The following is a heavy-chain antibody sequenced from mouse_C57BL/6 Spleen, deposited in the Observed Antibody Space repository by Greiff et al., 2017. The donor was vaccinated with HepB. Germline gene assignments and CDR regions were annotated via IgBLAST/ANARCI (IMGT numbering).Heavy chain of an antibody. CDR3: ARGGYYFDY. J-gene: IGHJ2*01. CDR2: IYPGSGST. CDR1: GYTFTSYW. Sequence: VQRVESGAELVKPGASVKMSCKASGYTFTSYWITWVKQRPGQGLEWIGDIYPGSGSTNYNEKFKSKATLTVDTSSSTAYMQLSSLTSEDSAVYYCARGGYYFDYWGQGTTLTVSS. V-gene: IGHV1-55*01.